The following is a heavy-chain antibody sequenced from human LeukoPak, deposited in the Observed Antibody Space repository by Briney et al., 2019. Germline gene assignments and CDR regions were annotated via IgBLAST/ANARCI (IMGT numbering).Heavy chain of an antibody. J-gene: IGHJ4*02. V-gene: IGHV4-61*01. CDR3: ARVGDWNDLVY. D-gene: IGHD1-1*01. CDR2: ILYSGTTT. Sequence: SETLSLTCAVSGGSISSSSYYWSWIRQTPGKGLEWIGYILYSGTTTNYNPSLKSRVTISVDTCKNQFSLKLSSVTAADTAVYYCARVGDWNDLVYWGQGTLVTVSS. CDR1: GGSISSSSYY.